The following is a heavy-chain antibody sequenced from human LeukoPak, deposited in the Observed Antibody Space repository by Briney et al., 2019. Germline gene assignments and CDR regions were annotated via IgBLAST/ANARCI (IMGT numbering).Heavy chain of an antibody. Sequence: PGRSLRLSCVVSGFTFYVYAMQCVPHAPGKGLECVSGISWNSGSIGYADSVKGRFTISRDNAKNSLYLQMNSLRAEDMALYYCARSTAAGNDAFDIWGQGTMVTVSS. J-gene: IGHJ3*02. CDR1: GFTFYVYA. CDR2: ISWNSGSI. D-gene: IGHD6-13*01. V-gene: IGHV3-9*03. CDR3: ARSTAAGNDAFDI.